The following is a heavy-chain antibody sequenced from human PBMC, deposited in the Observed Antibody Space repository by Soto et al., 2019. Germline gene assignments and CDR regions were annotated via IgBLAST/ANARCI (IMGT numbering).Heavy chain of an antibody. V-gene: IGHV1-46*03. Sequence: ASVKVSCKASGYTFTSYYMHWVRQAPGQGLEWMGIINPSGGSTSYAQKFQGRVTMTRDTSTSTVYMELSSLRSEDTVVYYCARNQDEYSSSTSHRFDPWGQGTLVTVSS. CDR1: GYTFTSYY. D-gene: IGHD6-13*01. CDR3: ARNQDEYSSSTSHRFDP. CDR2: INPSGGST. J-gene: IGHJ5*02.